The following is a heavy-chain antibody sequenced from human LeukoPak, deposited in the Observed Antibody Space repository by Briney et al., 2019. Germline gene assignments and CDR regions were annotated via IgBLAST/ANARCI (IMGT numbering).Heavy chain of an antibody. V-gene: IGHV5-51*01. D-gene: IGHD1-14*01. CDR3: ARVITFPNYYFDY. CDR2: IYPGDSDT. J-gene: IGHJ4*02. Sequence: GASLEISCKGSGYIFTSYWIGWGRPMPRKGLEWVGIIYPGDSDTRYSPSFQGQVTISADKSISTAYLQWSSLKASDTAMYYCARVITFPNYYFDYWGQGTLVTVSS. CDR1: GYIFTSYW.